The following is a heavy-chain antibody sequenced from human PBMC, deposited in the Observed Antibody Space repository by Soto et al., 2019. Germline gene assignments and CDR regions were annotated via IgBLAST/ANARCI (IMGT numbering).Heavy chain of an antibody. D-gene: IGHD6-13*01. J-gene: IGHJ5*02. Sequence: PGGSLRLSCAASGFTFSSYAMSWVRQAPGKGLEWVSAISGSGGSTYYADSVKDRFTISRDNSKNTLYLQMNSLRAEDTAAYYCAKDGPFLIAADVSWFDPWGQGTLVTVSS. V-gene: IGHV3-23*01. CDR3: AKDGPFLIAADVSWFDP. CDR1: GFTFSSYA. CDR2: ISGSGGST.